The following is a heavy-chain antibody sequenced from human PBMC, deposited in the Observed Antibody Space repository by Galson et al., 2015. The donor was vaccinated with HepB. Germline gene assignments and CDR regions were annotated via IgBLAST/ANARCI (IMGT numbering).Heavy chain of an antibody. V-gene: IGHV1-58*01. CDR2: IVVGGGNT. D-gene: IGHD1-26*01. J-gene: IGHJ4*02. CDR1: GFTFTSSA. CDR3: AAAYSGGYYGFDY. Sequence: SVKVSCKASGFTFTSSAVQWVRQARGQRLEWIGWIVVGGGNTNYAQKFQERVTITRDMSTSTAYMELSSLRSEDTAVYYCAAAYSGGYYGFDYWGQGTLVTVSS.